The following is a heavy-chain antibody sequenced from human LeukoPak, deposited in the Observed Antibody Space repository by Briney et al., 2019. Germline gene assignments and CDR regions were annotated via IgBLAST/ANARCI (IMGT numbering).Heavy chain of an antibody. CDR3: ARDQTYYYDSRWFDP. J-gene: IGHJ5*02. V-gene: IGHV1-69*04. CDR2: IIPILGIA. D-gene: IGHD3-22*01. CDR1: GGTFSSYA. Sequence: SVKVSCKASGGTFSSYAISWVRQAPGQGLEWMGRIIPILGIANYAQKFQGRVTITADKSTSTAYMGLSSLRSEDTAVYYCARDQTYYYDSRWFDPWGQGTLVTVSS.